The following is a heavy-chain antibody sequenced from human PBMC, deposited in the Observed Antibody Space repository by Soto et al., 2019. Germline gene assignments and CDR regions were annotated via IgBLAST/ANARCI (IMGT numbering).Heavy chain of an antibody. CDR1: GGSISSYY. Sequence: SETLSLTCTVSGGSISSYYWSWIRQPPGKGLEWIGYIYYSGSTNYNPSLKSRVTISVDTSKNQFSLKLSSVTAADTAVYYCARGWGVVPAYYYMDVWGKGTTVTVS. CDR3: ARGWGVVPAYYYMDV. V-gene: IGHV4-59*01. D-gene: IGHD2-2*01. CDR2: IYYSGST. J-gene: IGHJ6*03.